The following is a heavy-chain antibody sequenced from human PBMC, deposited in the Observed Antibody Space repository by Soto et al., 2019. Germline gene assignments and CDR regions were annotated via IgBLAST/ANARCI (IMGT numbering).Heavy chain of an antibody. D-gene: IGHD1-26*01. CDR1: GYTFSRYG. J-gene: IGHJ4*02. CDR2: INGNTGHT. CDR3: ARERKWEPLPY. V-gene: IGHV1-18*01. Sequence: QVQLVQSGAEVREPGASVKVSCKTSGYTFSRYGITWVRQAPGQGLEWMGRINGNTGHTIYAMNLEDRLTIRTDASTSRAYMELRSLKSADTAVYYCARERKWEPLPYWGQGTLVTVSS.